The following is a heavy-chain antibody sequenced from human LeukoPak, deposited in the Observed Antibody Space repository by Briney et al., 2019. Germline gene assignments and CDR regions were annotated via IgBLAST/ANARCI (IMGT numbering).Heavy chain of an antibody. D-gene: IGHD4-17*01. Sequence: GGSLRLSCAASGFTFSSYSINWVRQAPGKGLEWVSSISSSSSYIYYADSVKGRFTISRDNAKNSLYLQMNSLRAEDTAVYYCARVYYGDYGDAFDIWGQGTMVTVSS. CDR1: GFTFSSYS. V-gene: IGHV3-21*01. CDR2: ISSSSSYI. CDR3: ARVYYGDYGDAFDI. J-gene: IGHJ3*02.